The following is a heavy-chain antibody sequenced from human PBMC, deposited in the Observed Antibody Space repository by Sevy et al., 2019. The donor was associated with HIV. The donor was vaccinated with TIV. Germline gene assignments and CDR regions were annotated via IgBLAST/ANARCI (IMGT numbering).Heavy chain of an antibody. CDR3: ARAHYYGMDV. CDR2: INHSGST. J-gene: IGHJ6*02. CDR1: GGSFSGYY. Sequence: SETLSLTCAVYGGSFSGYYWSWIRQPPGKGLEWIGEINHSGSTNYNPSLKSRVTISVETSKNKFSLKLSSVTAADTAVYYCARAHYYGMDVWGQGTTVTVSS. V-gene: IGHV4-34*01.